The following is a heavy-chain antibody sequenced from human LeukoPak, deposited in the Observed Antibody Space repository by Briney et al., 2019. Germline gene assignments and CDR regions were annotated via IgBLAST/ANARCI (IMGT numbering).Heavy chain of an antibody. Sequence: ASVKVSCKASGYAFTGHYMHWVRQAPGQGLEWMGWINPNSGGTNYAQKFQGRVTMTRDTSISTAYMELSRLRSDDTAVYYCASFHDDTTGYYYVDAFDIWGQGTTVTVSS. V-gene: IGHV1-2*02. CDR2: INPNSGGT. J-gene: IGHJ3*02. CDR1: GYAFTGHY. D-gene: IGHD3-22*01. CDR3: ASFHDDTTGYYYVDAFDI.